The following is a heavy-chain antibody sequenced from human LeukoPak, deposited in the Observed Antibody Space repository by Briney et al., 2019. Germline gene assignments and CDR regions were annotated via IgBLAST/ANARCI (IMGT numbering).Heavy chain of an antibody. CDR1: RYTFTGYF. J-gene: IGHJ5*02. CDR3: ARGYFPRRSRCPACWFDP. Sequence: ASVKVSCKASRYTFTGYFLHWVRQAPGQGLEWMGWINPNSGGTNYAQKFQGRVTMTSDTSISTAYMELSRLRSDDTAVYYCARGYFPRRSRCPACWFDPWGQGTLVTVSS. D-gene: IGHD3-9*01. V-gene: IGHV1-2*02. CDR2: INPNSGGT.